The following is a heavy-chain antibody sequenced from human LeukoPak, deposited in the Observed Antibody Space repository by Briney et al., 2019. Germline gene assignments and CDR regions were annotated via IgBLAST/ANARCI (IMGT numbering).Heavy chain of an antibody. CDR1: GFTVSSNY. Sequence: PGGSLRLSCAASGFTVSSNYMSWVRQAPGKGLEWVSVIYSGGTTFYADSVKGRFTISRDNAKNSLYLQMNSLRDEDTAVYYCARDRGDIVVVVAAYFDYWGQGTLVTVSS. J-gene: IGHJ4*02. V-gene: IGHV3-53*01. CDR2: IYSGGTT. D-gene: IGHD2-15*01. CDR3: ARDRGDIVVVVAAYFDY.